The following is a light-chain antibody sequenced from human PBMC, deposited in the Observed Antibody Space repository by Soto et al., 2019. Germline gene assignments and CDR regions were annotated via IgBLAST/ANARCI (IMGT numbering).Light chain of an antibody. Sequence: EIAMTQYPATLSVSTGERATLSCRDSQSISSNLAWYQQQPGQAPRLLIYGASTRATGIPATFSCSASCTAFTLPISSLQSPDFASYYCQQYNNWPPISCGQGTRLEIK. V-gene: IGKV3-15*01. CDR1: QSISSN. CDR2: GAS. J-gene: IGKJ5*01. CDR3: QQYNNWPPIS.